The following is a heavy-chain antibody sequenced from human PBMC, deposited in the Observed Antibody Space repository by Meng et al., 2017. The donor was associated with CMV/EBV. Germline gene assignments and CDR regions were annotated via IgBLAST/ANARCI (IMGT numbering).Heavy chain of an antibody. D-gene: IGHD2-2*01. V-gene: IGHV1-69*05. J-gene: IGHJ6*02. CDR1: GGTFSSYA. CDR3: VSKIVPAAKEAYYYGMDV. CDR2: IIPIFGTA. Sequence: SVKVSCKAFGGTFSSYAISWVRQAPGQGLEWMGGIIPIFGTANYAQKFQGRVTITTDESTSTAYMELSSLRSEDTAVYYCVSKIVPAAKEAYYYGMDVWGQGTTVTVSS.